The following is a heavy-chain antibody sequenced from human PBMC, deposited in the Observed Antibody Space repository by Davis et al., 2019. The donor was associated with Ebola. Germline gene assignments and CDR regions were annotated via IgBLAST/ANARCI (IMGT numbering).Heavy chain of an antibody. J-gene: IGHJ4*02. CDR3: VRFFFDL. CDR1: GFTFSRYG. V-gene: IGHV3-7*03. Sequence: GESLKISCAASGFTFSRYGMHWVRQAPGKGLEWVANINQDGSEPKYVDSVKGRFTISRDNAKNSLFLQMNNLRAEDTATYYCVRFFFDLWGQGALVTVSS. CDR2: INQDGSEP.